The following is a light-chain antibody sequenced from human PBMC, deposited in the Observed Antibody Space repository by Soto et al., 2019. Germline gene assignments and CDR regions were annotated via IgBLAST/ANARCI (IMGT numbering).Light chain of an antibody. J-gene: IGKJ1*01. CDR3: QQYGSSPTWT. CDR2: GAS. V-gene: IGKV3-20*01. CDR1: QSVSSY. Sequence: EIVLTQSPGTLSLSPGERATLSCRASQSVSSYLAWYQQKPGQAPRLLIYGASSRATGIPDRFSGSGSGTDFTLTISRLEPEDFVVYYCQQYGSSPTWTFGQGTMVEIK.